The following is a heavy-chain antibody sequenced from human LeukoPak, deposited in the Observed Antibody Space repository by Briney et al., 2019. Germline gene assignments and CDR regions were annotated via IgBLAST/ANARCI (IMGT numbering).Heavy chain of an antibody. CDR1: GYTFTGYY. J-gene: IGHJ4*02. V-gene: IGHV1-2*02. CDR3: TILVVAATFDY. Sequence: GASVKVSCKASGYTFTGYYMHWVRQAPGQGLEWMGWINPNSGGTNYAQKFQGRVTMTRDASISTAYMELSRLRSDDTAVYYCTILVVAATFDYWGQGTLVTVSS. CDR2: INPNSGGT. D-gene: IGHD2-15*01.